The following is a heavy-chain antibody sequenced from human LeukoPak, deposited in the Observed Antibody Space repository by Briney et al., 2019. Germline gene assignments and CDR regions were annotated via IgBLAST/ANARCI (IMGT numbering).Heavy chain of an antibody. CDR2: IYYSGST. CDR3: ARDVYGSGAAFDI. V-gene: IGHV4-59*12. J-gene: IGHJ3*02. Sequence: SETLSLTCTVSGGSISSYYWNWIRQPPGKGLEWIGSIYYSGSTYYNPSLKSRVTIPVDTSKNQFSLKLSSVTAADTAVYYCARDVYGSGAAFDIWGQGTMVTVSS. D-gene: IGHD3-10*01. CDR1: GGSISSYY.